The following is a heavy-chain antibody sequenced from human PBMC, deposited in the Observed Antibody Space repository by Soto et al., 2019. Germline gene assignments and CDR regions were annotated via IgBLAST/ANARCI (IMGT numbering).Heavy chain of an antibody. CDR1: GFTFSSYA. D-gene: IGHD5-18*01. J-gene: IGHJ5*02. V-gene: IGHV3-30-3*01. CDR3: ARDRTAMSLNWFDT. CDR2: ISYDGSNK. Sequence: QVQLVESGGGVVQPGRSLRLSCAASGFTFSSYAVHWVRQAPGKGLEWVAVISYDGSNKYYADSVKGRFTISRDNSKNTLYLKMNSLRAEDTAVYYCARDRTAMSLNWFDTGGKGTLVTVSS.